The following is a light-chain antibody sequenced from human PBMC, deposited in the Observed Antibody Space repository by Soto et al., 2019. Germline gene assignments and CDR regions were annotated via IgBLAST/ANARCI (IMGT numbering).Light chain of an antibody. V-gene: IGKV3-20*01. CDR2: GAS. CDR1: QSVSSSY. J-gene: IGKJ5*01. CDR3: PQYGTSHIP. Sequence: EIVLTQSPGTLSLSPGERATLSCRASQSVSSSYLAWYQQKPGQAPRLLIYGASSRATGIPDRFSGSGSGTDFTLTISRLEPEDFAVYSCPQYGTSHIPFGQGTRLEIK.